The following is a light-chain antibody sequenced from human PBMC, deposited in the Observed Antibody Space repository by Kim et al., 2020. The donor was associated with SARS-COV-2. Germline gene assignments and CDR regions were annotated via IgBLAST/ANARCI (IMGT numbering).Light chain of an antibody. CDR1: SLRSYY. Sequence: SSELTQDPAVSVALGQTVRITCQGDSLRSYYATWYQQKPGQAPILVIYGKNNRPSGIPDRFSGSSSGNTASLTITGTQAGDEADYYCNSRDSNDNVVFGRGTKRTV. J-gene: IGLJ2*01. CDR3: NSRDSNDNVV. V-gene: IGLV3-19*01. CDR2: GKN.